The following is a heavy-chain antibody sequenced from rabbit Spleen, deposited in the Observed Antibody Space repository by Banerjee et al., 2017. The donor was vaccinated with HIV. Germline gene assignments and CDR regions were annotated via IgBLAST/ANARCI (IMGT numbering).Heavy chain of an antibody. CDR1: GFTISNYW. CDR2: IYPITETT. Sequence: QLEESGGRLVQPGGSLTLSCKAYGFTISNYWMNWVRQAPGKGLEWIGIIYPITETTYYANWVNGRFSISSDKAQNTVDLQMNSLTAADTATYFCAREDVGGSVSLWGQGTLVTVS. D-gene: IGHD1-1*01. CDR3: AREDVGGSVSL. J-gene: IGHJ4*01. V-gene: IGHV1S7*01.